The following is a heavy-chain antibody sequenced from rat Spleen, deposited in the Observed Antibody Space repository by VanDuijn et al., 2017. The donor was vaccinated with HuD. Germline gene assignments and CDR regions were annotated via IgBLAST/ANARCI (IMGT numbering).Heavy chain of an antibody. Sequence: EVQLVESGGGLVQPGSSLKLSCIASGFTFSSYNMHWIRQAPKKGLEWIALIYYDSSNKCYADSVKGRFTISRDNSKNTLYLEMNSLRSEDTAMYYCAKDSFGIYYGYTYGIMDAWGQGASVTVSS. D-gene: IGHD1-9*01. CDR3: AKDSFGIYYGYTYGIMDA. CDR1: GFTFSSYN. CDR2: IYYDSSNK. J-gene: IGHJ4*01. V-gene: IGHV5-50*01.